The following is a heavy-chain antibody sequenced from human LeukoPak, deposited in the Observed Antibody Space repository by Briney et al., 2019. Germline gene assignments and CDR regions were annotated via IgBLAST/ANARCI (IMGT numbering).Heavy chain of an antibody. CDR1: GFTFSSYW. Sequence: GGSLRLSCEASGFTFSSYWMSWVRQAPGKGLEWVANIKQDGSEKYYVDSVKGRFTISRDNAKNSLYLQMNSLRAEDTAVYYCAGGTRYSPSDAFDIWGQGTMVTVSS. CDR3: AGGTRYSPSDAFDI. CDR2: IKQDGSEK. D-gene: IGHD3-9*01. V-gene: IGHV3-7*04. J-gene: IGHJ3*02.